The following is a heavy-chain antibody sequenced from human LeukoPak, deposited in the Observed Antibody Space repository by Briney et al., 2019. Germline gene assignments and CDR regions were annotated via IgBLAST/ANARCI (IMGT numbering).Heavy chain of an antibody. CDR1: GFTFSDHY. J-gene: IGHJ5*02. V-gene: IGHV3-72*01. D-gene: IGHD2-2*01. Sequence: GGSLRLSCAASGFTFSDHYMDWVRQAPGKGLEWVGRTRNRANSYITQYAASVKGRFTISRDDSKNSLYLQMNSLKTEDTAVYYCARGVGSSREVWFDPWGQGTLVTVSS. CDR3: ARGVGSSREVWFDP. CDR2: TRNRANSYIT.